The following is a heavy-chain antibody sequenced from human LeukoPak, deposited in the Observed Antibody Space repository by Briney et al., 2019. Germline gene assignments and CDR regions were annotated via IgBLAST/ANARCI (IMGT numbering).Heavy chain of an antibody. J-gene: IGHJ3*02. CDR3: TTGNVFDI. CDR1: GGSISSYY. CDR2: IYYSGST. Sequence: PSETLSLTCTVSGGSISSYYWSWIRQPPGKGLEWIGYIYYSGSTNYNPSLKSRVNISVDKSKNQFSLKLSCVTAADTAVYYCTTGNVFDIWGQGTMVTVSS. D-gene: IGHD4-17*01. V-gene: IGHV4-59*01.